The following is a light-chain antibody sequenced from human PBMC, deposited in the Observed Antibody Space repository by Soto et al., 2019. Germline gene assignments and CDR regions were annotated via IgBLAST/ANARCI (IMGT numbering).Light chain of an antibody. CDR2: EVS. CDR1: SSDVGGYNY. CDR3: SSYAGSNNPPYV. J-gene: IGLJ1*01. Sequence: SALTQPPSASGSPGQSVTISCTGTSSDVGGYNYVSWYQQHPGKAPKLMIYEVSKRPSGVPDRFSGSKSGNTASLTVSGLQAEDEADYYCSSYAGSNNPPYVFGTGTQLTVL. V-gene: IGLV2-8*01.